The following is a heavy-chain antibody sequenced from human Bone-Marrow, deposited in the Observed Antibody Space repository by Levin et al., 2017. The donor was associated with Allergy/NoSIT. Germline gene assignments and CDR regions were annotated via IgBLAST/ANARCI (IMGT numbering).Heavy chain of an antibody. Sequence: SETLSLTCTVSGGSISNYYWSWIRQPPGKGLEWIGYIYYSGSTNYNPSLKGRVTISVDTSTNQFSLRLNSVTAADTAVYYCAKAISGYDYYWFDPWGQGSLVTVSS. CDR1: GGSISNYY. V-gene: IGHV4-59*01. J-gene: IGHJ5*02. CDR2: IYYSGST. CDR3: AKAISGYDYYWFDP. D-gene: IGHD5-12*01.